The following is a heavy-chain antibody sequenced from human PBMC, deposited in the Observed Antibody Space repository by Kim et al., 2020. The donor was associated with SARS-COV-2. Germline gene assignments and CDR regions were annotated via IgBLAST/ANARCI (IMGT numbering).Heavy chain of an antibody. CDR3: AREDNPKPGEGPDAFDI. J-gene: IGHJ3*02. V-gene: IGHV4-59*13. Sequence: SETLSLTCTVSGGSISSYYWSWIRQPPGKGLEWIGYIYYSGSTNYNPSLKSRVTISVDTSKNQFSLKLSSVTAADTAVYYCAREDNPKPGEGPDAFDIWGQGTMVTVSS. CDR1: GGSISSYY. D-gene: IGHD7-27*01. CDR2: IYYSGST.